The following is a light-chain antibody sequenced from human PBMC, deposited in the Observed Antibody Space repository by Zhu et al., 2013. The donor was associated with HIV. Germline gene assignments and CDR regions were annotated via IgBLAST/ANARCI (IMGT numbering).Light chain of an antibody. CDR2: DNN. Sequence: QSVLTQPPSVSAAPGQKVTISCSGSSSNIGNNYVSWYQHHPGKAPKLLIYDNNKRPSGIPDRFSGSKSGTSATLGITGLQTGDEADYYCGTWDSSLSAGVFGGGTKLTVL. J-gene: IGLJ3*02. CDR3: GTWDSSLSAGV. V-gene: IGLV1-51*01. CDR1: SSNIGNNY.